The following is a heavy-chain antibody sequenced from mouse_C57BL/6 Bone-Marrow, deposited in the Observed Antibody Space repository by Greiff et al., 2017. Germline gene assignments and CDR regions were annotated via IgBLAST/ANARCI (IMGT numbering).Heavy chain of an antibody. CDR1: GYTFTSYT. J-gene: IGHJ2*01. V-gene: IGHV1-4*01. CDR3: AKGYYFDY. Sequence: VHLVESGAELARPGASVKMSCKASGYTFTSYTMHWVKQRPGQGLEWIGYINPSSGYTKYNQKFKDKATLTADKSSSTAYMQLSSLTSEDSAVYYCAKGYYFDYWGQGTTLTVSS. CDR2: INPSSGYT.